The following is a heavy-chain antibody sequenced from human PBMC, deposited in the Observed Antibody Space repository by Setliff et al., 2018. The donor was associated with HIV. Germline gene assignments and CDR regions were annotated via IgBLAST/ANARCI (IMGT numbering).Heavy chain of an antibody. D-gene: IGHD3-16*01. J-gene: IGHJ4*02. Sequence: SETLSLTCAVDGGSFRGYYWTWIRQPPGKGLEWIGEIYHSGNANYNPSLKSRVTMSIDTSKKQLSLKLASVTAADTAFYYCAKDAGVWPHDYPDFWGQGTLVTVSS. V-gene: IGHV4-34*01. CDR3: AKDAGVWPHDYPDF. CDR1: GGSFRGYY. CDR2: IYHSGNA.